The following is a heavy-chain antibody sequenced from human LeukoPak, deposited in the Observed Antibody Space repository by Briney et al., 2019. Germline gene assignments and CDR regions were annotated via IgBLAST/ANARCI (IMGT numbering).Heavy chain of an antibody. J-gene: IGHJ4*02. V-gene: IGHV3-20*01. CDR2: INWNGGST. D-gene: IGHD5-18*01. CDR3: ARDRSYGSFDF. Sequence: GGSLRLSCAASGFTFDDHGVNWVRQAPGKGLEWVSGINWNGGSTFYADSVKGRFTISRDNAKNALYLQMNSLTAEDTALYHCARDRSYGSFDFWGQGTLVTVSS. CDR1: GFTFDDHG.